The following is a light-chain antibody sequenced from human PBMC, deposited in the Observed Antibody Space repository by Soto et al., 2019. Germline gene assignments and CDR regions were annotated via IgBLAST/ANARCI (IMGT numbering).Light chain of an antibody. V-gene: IGLV2-14*01. CDR2: EVS. Sequence: QSALTQPASVSGSPGQSITISCTGTINDIGAYNYASWYQQHPGKAPKLMIYEVSNRPAGVSNRFSGSQSANTASLTISGLQAEDEADYYCTAYTTKGAWVFGGGTSSPS. CDR1: INDIGAYNY. J-gene: IGLJ3*02. CDR3: TAYTTKGAWV.